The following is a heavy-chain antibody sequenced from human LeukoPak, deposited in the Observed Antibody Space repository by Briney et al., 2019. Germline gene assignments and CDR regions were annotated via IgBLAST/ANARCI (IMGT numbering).Heavy chain of an antibody. CDR2: INHSGRT. CDR3: ARRIWDGTYYFDY. Sequence: TLSLTCAVYGGSFSDYYWSWIRQPPGKGLEWIGEINHSGRTNYNPSLKSRVAISLDTSKNQFSLSLSSVTAADTAVYYCARRIWDGTYYFDYWGRGTLVTVSS. D-gene: IGHD2/OR15-2a*01. CDR1: GGSFSDYY. J-gene: IGHJ4*02. V-gene: IGHV4-34*01.